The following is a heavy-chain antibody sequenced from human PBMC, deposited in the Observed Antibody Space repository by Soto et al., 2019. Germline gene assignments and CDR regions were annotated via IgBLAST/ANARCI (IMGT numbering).Heavy chain of an antibody. CDR1: GGSISSGGYY. CDR2: IYYSGST. V-gene: IGHV4-31*03. J-gene: IGHJ4*02. CDR3: AREDYGGNSPPL. D-gene: IGHD4-17*01. Sequence: PPETLSLTCTVSGGSISSGGYYWSWIRQHPGKGLEWIGYIYYSGSTYYNPSLKSRVTISVDTSKNQFSLKLSSVTAADTAVYYCAREDYGGNSPPLWGQGTLVTVSS.